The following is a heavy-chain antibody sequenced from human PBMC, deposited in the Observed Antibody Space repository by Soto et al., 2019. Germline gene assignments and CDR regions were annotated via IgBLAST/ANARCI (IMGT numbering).Heavy chain of an antibody. V-gene: IGHV3-23*01. CDR3: AKIAAAGTIFQTLNYYMDV. D-gene: IGHD6-13*01. CDR1: GFTFSSYA. CDR2: ISGSGGST. J-gene: IGHJ6*03. Sequence: GESLKISCAASGFTFSSYAMSWVRQAPGKGLEWVSAISGSGGSTYYADSVKGRFTISRDNSKNTLYLQMNSLRAEDTAVYYCAKIAAAGTIFQTLNYYMDVWGKGTTVTVSS.